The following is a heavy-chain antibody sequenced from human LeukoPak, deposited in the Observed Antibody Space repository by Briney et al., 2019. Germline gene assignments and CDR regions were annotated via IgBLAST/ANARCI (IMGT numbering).Heavy chain of an antibody. D-gene: IGHD2-21*02. CDR2: IYYSGST. CDR1: GGSISSYY. CDR3: ASTQVVTRAFDI. V-gene: IGHV4-59*01. Sequence: PSETLSITCTVSGGSISSYYWSWIRQPPGKGLEWIGYIYYSGSTNYNPSLKSRVTISVDTSKNQFSLKLSSVTAADTAVYYCASTQVVTRAFDIWGQGTMVTVSS. J-gene: IGHJ3*02.